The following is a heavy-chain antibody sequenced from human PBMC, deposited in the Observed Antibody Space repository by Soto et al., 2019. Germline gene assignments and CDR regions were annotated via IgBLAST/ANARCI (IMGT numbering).Heavy chain of an antibody. Sequence: TLSLTCTVSGCSIANNNYFWGWVRQPPGKGLEWIGSAAYSGGTYKNPSLKSRVTVSVDTSKNQFSLKLTSVTAADTAVYYCAKVVVGATSHSDFDSWGQGTLVTVS. D-gene: IGHD2-15*01. V-gene: IGHV4-39*01. CDR1: GCSIANNNYF. CDR2: AAYSGGT. J-gene: IGHJ4*02. CDR3: AKVVVGATSHSDFDS.